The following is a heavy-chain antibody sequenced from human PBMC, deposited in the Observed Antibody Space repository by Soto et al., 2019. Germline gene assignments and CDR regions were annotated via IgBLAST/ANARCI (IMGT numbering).Heavy chain of an antibody. CDR3: ARYGAAHAYDI. CDR2: ISPNGGTT. Sequence: EVQLVESGGGLVQPGGSQRLSCAASGFTFSSYAMHWVRQAPGRGLEYVSLISPNGGTTYYASSVKGRFTISRDNSKNTLYLQMGSLRAEDMAVYYWARYGAAHAYDIWGQGTMVTVSS. V-gene: IGHV3-64*01. D-gene: IGHD4-17*01. J-gene: IGHJ3*02. CDR1: GFTFSSYA.